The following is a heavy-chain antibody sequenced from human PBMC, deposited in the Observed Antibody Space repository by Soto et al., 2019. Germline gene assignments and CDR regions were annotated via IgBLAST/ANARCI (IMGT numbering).Heavy chain of an antibody. V-gene: IGHV3-33*01. Sequence: QVQLVESGGGVVQPGRSLRLSCAASGFTFSSYGMHWVRQAPGKGLEWVAVIWYDGSNKYYADSVKGRFTTSRDNSKNTLYLQMYSLRAEDTAVYYCARPYSSSWSFDYWGQGTLVTVSS. J-gene: IGHJ4*02. CDR3: ARPYSSSWSFDY. CDR1: GFTFSSYG. D-gene: IGHD6-13*01. CDR2: IWYDGSNK.